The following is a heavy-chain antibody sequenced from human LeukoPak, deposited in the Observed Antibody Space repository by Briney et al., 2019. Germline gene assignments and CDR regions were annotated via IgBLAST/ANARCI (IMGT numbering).Heavy chain of an antibody. Sequence: GGSLRFSCAASRFTFSTYAMNWVRQAPGKGLEWVSTISGSAGTTNYADSVKGRFTISRDNSKNALYLQMNSLRAEDTAVYYCAKTDGVITFGGAFVYWGQGTLVTVSS. CDR3: AKTDGVITFGGAFVY. V-gene: IGHV3-23*01. D-gene: IGHD3-16*01. CDR2: ISGSAGTT. J-gene: IGHJ4*02. CDR1: RFTFSTYA.